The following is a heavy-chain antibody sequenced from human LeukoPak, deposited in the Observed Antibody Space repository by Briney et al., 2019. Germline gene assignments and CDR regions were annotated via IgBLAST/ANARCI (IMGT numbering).Heavy chain of an antibody. J-gene: IGHJ4*02. Sequence: GGSLRLSCATSGFTFSSYSMNWVRQAPGKGLEWVSYISSASSTMYYADSVKGRFTISRDNAENSVYLQMNSLRDEDTAVYYCAKDGTVEALLYFDYWGQGTLVTVSS. CDR1: GFTFSSYS. CDR2: ISSASSTM. CDR3: AKDGTVEALLYFDY. D-gene: IGHD6-13*01. V-gene: IGHV3-48*02.